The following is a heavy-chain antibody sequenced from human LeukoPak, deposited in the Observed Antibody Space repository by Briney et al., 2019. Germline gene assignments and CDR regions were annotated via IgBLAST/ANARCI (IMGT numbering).Heavy chain of an antibody. CDR1: GFTFSSYW. D-gene: IGHD6-13*01. CDR2: VNGDGGIT. J-gene: IGHJ4*02. Sequence: AESLRLSCAASGFTFSSYWMHWVRQPPGKGLVWVSRVNGDGGITTYADSVEGRFTISRDNAKNTLYLQMNSLRAEDTAVYYCVRGTIAAAGCSDYWGQGTLVTVPS. CDR3: VRGTIAAAGCSDY. V-gene: IGHV3-74*01.